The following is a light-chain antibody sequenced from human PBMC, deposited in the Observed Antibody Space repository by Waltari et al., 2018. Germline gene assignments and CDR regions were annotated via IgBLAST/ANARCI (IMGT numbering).Light chain of an antibody. CDR1: SGHSSNV. CDR3: QTGGHGTWA. V-gene: IGLV4-69*01. Sequence: QLVLTQSPSASASLGASVKLTCTLSSGHSSNVIAWLQQQPEKGPRYLMKVNSDGSHSKGDKFHDRFSGSNSGTEHYLTISSLHSEDEADYYCQTGGHGTWAFGGGTKLTVL. CDR2: VNSDGSH. J-gene: IGLJ3*02.